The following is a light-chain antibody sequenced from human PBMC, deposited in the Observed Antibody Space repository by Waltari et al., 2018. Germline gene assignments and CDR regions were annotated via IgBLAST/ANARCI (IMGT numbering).Light chain of an antibody. J-gene: IGKJ1*01. Sequence: EIVLTQSPGTLSLSPGEMATLSCRASQSVSSSYLAWYQQKPGQPPRLPIYGASSRAIGSPDRFSGSGSGTDFILTISGLEPEDFAVYYCQHYGSAVRTFGQGTKVEIK. V-gene: IGKV3-20*01. CDR2: GAS. CDR3: QHYGSAVRT. CDR1: QSVSSSY.